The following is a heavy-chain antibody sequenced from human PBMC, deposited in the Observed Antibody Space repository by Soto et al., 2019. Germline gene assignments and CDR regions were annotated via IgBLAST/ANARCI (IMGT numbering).Heavy chain of an antibody. J-gene: IGHJ6*02. Sequence: ASVKVSCKASGGTFSSYAISWVRQAPGQGLEWMGGIIPIFGTANYAQKFQGRVTITADESTSTAYMELSSLRSEDTAVYYCARDYYGSGSYTRVGYYYGMDVWGQGTTVTVSS. CDR1: GGTFSSYA. V-gene: IGHV1-69*13. D-gene: IGHD3-10*01. CDR3: ARDYYGSGSYTRVGYYYGMDV. CDR2: IIPIFGTA.